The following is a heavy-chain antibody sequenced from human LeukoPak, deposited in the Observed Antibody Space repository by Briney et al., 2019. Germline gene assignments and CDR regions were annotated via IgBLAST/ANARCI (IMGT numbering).Heavy chain of an antibody. J-gene: IGHJ4*02. CDR2: ISGSGGST. D-gene: IGHD3-22*01. CDR3: ALRITMIVVVRK. Sequence: PGGSLRLSCVGSAFTFSSYAMSWVRQAPGKGLEWVSAISGSGGSTYYADSVKGRFTISRDNSKNTLYLQMNSLRAEDTAVYYCALRITMIVVVRKWGQGTLVTVSS. V-gene: IGHV3-23*01. CDR1: AFTFSSYA.